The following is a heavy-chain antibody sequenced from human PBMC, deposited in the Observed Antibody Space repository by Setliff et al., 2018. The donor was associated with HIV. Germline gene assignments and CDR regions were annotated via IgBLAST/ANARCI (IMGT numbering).Heavy chain of an antibody. J-gene: IGHJ6*03. Sequence: SETLSLTCTVSGGSISSYYWSWIRQPPGKGLEWIGHTSYSGTTNYNPSLKSRVTISVDTSKNQFSLKLNSVTAADAAVYYCARRRPPPTGSYSKYYMDVWGTGTTVTVSS. CDR1: GGSISSYY. V-gene: IGHV4-59*08. CDR2: TSYSGTT. CDR3: ARRRPPPTGSYSKYYMDV. D-gene: IGHD1-26*01.